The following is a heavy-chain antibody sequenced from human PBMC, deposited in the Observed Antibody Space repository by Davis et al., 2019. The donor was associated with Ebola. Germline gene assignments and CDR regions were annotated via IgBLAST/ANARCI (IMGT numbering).Heavy chain of an antibody. Sequence: SVKVSCKASGGTFSTSGGTIASYGISWVRQAPGQGLEWMGGVIPVFGRTHYAQTFEGRVTMTADESTATASMELNSLRYDDTAVYYRARESRGSSYYFDSWGQGTLVTVSS. V-gene: IGHV1-69*13. CDR1: GGTFSTSGGTIASYG. CDR2: VIPVFGRT. J-gene: IGHJ4*02. D-gene: IGHD1-26*01. CDR3: ARESRGSSYYFDS.